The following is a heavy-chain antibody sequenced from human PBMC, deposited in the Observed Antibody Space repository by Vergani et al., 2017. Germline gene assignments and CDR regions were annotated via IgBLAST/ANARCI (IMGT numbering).Heavy chain of an antibody. CDR2: MDYSGST. J-gene: IGHJ4*02. CDR3: ASKRGACRAAYCHSYDF. D-gene: IGHD2-15*01. V-gene: IGHV4-39*01. Sequence: QVQLQESGPGLVKPSETLSLTCTVSGDSVISTDYHWGWIRQPPGKGLEWIGSMDYSGSTSYNPSLESRISISFETPKNQFSLRLNSVTAADTAVYYCASKRGACRAAYCHSYDFWGPGTLVTVSS. CDR1: GDSVISTDYH.